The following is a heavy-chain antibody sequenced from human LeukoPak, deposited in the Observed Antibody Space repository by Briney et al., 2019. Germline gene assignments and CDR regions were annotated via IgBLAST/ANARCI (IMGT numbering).Heavy chain of an antibody. CDR1: GGSISTSSYY. Sequence: SETLSLTCTVSGGSISTSSYYWGWIRQPPGKGLEWIGSIYYSGSTYYNPSLKSRVTISVDTSKNQFSLKLSSVTAADTAVYYCARRSSSSPFDYWGQGTLVTVSS. J-gene: IGHJ4*02. V-gene: IGHV4-39*01. CDR3: ARRSSSSPFDY. CDR2: IYYSGST. D-gene: IGHD6-13*01.